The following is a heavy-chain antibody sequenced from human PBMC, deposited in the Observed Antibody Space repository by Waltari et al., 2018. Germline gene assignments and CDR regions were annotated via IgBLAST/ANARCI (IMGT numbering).Heavy chain of an antibody. CDR3: SSQGYYYDSSGYYFFDY. J-gene: IGHJ4*02. CDR2: IYYSGST. V-gene: IGHV4-59*01. Sequence: QVQLQESGPGLVKPSETLSLTCTVSGGSISSYYWSWIRQPPGKGLEWIGYIYYSGSTNYNTSLKSRVTIAVDTSKNQFSRKLSSVTAADTAVYYCSSQGYYYDSSGYYFFDYWGQGTLVTVSS. D-gene: IGHD3-22*01. CDR1: GGSISSYY.